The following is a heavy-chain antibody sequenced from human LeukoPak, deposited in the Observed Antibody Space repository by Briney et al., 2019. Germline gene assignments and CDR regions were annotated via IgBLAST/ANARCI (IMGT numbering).Heavy chain of an antibody. CDR1: GGTFSSYA. CDR2: IIPIFGTA. CDR3: ARARDYGSGKANAFDI. V-gene: IGHV1-69*13. J-gene: IGHJ3*02. D-gene: IGHD3-10*01. Sequence: ASVKVSCKASGGTFSSYAISWVRQAPGQGLEWMGGIIPIFGTANYAQKFQGRVTITADESTSTAYMELSSLRSEDTAVYYCARARDYGSGKANAFDIWGQGSIVTVSS.